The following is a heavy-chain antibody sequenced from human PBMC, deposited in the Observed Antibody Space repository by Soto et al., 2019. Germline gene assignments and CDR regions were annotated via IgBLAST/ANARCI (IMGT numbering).Heavy chain of an antibody. CDR3: AMTEDEYCSGGSCNQGDY. Sequence: QVQLVQSGAEVKKPGASVKVSCKASGYTFTSYGISWVRQAPGQGLEWMGWISAYNGNTNYAQKLQGRVTMTTDTSTSTAYMELRSLRSDDTAVYYCAMTEDEYCSGGSCNQGDYWGQGTLVTVSS. CDR1: GYTFTSYG. J-gene: IGHJ4*02. D-gene: IGHD2-15*01. V-gene: IGHV1-18*01. CDR2: ISAYNGNT.